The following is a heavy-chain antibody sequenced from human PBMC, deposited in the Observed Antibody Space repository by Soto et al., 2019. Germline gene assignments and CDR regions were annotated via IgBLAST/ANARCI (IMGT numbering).Heavy chain of an antibody. J-gene: IGHJ4*02. CDR2: INHSGST. Sequence: SETLSLTCAVYGGSFSGYYWSWIRQPPGKGLEWIGEINHSGSTNYNPSLKSRVTISVDTSKNQFSLKLSSVTAADTAVDYCARGLSYGAFDDWGQGTLVTVSS. V-gene: IGHV4-34*01. CDR1: GGSFSGYY. D-gene: IGHD5-18*01. CDR3: ARGLSYGAFDD.